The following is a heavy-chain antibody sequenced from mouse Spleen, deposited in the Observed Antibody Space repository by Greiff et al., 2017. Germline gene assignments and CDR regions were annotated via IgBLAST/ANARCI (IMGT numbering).Heavy chain of an antibody. V-gene: IGHV1S50*01. D-gene: IGHD2-4*01. Sequence: VQLQQPGAELVKPGASVKLSCKASGYTFTSYWMQWVKQRPGQGLEWIGWIYPGNVNTKYNEKFKGKATLTADKSSSTAYMQLSSLTSEDSAVYFCARSDYYDYDAFFAYWGQGTLVTVSA. J-gene: IGHJ3*01. CDR3: ARSDYYDYDAFFAY. CDR1: GYTFTSYW. CDR2: IYPGNVNT.